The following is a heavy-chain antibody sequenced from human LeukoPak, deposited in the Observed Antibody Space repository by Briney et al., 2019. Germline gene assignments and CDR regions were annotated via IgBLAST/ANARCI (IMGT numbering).Heavy chain of an antibody. CDR3: ARESGSLPLDS. D-gene: IGHD1-26*01. V-gene: IGHV3-11*04. Sequence: GGSLRLTCAASGFTFSDYYMNWIRQAPGKGLEWVSYISGSGTTINYADSVRGRFTISRDNAKSSLFLQIDSLRAEDTAIYSCARESGSLPLDSWGQGTLVTVSS. J-gene: IGHJ4*02. CDR1: GFTFSDYY. CDR2: ISGSGTTI.